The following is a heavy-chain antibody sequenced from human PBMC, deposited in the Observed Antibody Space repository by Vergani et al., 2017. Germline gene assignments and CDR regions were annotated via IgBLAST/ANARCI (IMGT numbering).Heavy chain of an antibody. CDR2: ISYDGSNK. V-gene: IGHV3-30-3*01. CDR3: ARSESAYCGGDSYTDY. D-gene: IGHD2-21*01. J-gene: IGHJ4*02. CDR1: GFTFSSYA. Sequence: QVQLVESGGGVVQPGRSLRLSCAASGFTFSSYAMHWVRQAPGKGLEWVAVISYDGSNKYYADSVKGRFTISRDNSKNTLYLQMNSLRAEDTAVYYCARSESAYCGGDSYTDYWGQGTLVTVSS.